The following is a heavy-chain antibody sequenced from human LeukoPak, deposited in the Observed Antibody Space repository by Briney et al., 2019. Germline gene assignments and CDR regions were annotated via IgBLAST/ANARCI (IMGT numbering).Heavy chain of an antibody. CDR1: GFTFSSYA. CDR2: ISRSGGST. Sequence: GGSLRLSCAASGFTFSSYAMSWVRQAPGKGLEWVSGISRSGGSTNYADSVKGRFTISRDNSKSTLYLQMNSLRAEDTAVYYCARGSYHGYYYFDYWGQGTLVTVSS. V-gene: IGHV3-23*01. J-gene: IGHJ4*02. D-gene: IGHD1-26*01. CDR3: ARGSYHGYYYFDY.